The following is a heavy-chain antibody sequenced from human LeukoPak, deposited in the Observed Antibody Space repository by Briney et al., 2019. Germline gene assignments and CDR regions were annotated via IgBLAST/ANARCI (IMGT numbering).Heavy chain of an antibody. V-gene: IGHV4-38-2*02. J-gene: IGHJ4*02. CDR2: IYHSGST. CDR3: ARGTTFDY. Sequence: SETLSLTCTVSGYSISSGYYWGWIRQPPGKGLEWIGSIYHSGSTYYNPSLKSRVTISVDTSKNQFSLKLTSVTAADTAVYYCARGTTFDYWGQGTLVTVSS. D-gene: IGHD1-14*01. CDR1: GYSISSGYY.